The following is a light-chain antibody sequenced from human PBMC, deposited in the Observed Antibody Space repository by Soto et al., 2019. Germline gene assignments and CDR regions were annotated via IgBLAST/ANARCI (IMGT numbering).Light chain of an antibody. J-gene: IGLJ2*01. CDR1: SSDVGGYNY. V-gene: IGLV2-14*01. Sequence: QSALTQPASVSGSPGQSITISCTGTSSDVGGYNYVSWYPQHPGKAPKLMIYEVSNRPSGVSNRFSGSKSGNTASLTISGLQAEDEADYYCSSYINSSTLVFGGGTKLTVL. CDR2: EVS. CDR3: SSYINSSTLV.